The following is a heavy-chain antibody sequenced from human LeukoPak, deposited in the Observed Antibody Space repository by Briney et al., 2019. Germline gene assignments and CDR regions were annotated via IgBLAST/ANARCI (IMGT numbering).Heavy chain of an antibody. CDR3: AKGRGWLQFFDY. CDR1: GFTFSSYA. V-gene: IGHV3-23*01. D-gene: IGHD5-24*01. J-gene: IGHJ4*02. Sequence: GGSLRLSCAASGFTFSSYAMHWVRQAPGKGLEWVSAISGSGGSTYNADSVKGRFTIARDDSKNTLYLQMNSLRAEDTAVYFCAKGRGWLQFFDYWGQGTLVTVSS. CDR2: ISGSGGST.